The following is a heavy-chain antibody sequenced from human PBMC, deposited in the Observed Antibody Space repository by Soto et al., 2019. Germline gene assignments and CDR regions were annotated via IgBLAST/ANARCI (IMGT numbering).Heavy chain of an antibody. J-gene: IGHJ6*02. Sequence: PSETLSLTCTVSGGSISSYYWRWIRQPPGKGLEWIGYIYYSGSTNYNPSLKSRVTISVDTSKNQFSLKLSSVTAADTAVYYCAREGAARGYYYYGMAVWRQGTTVTVSS. CDR1: GGSISSYY. V-gene: IGHV4-59*01. D-gene: IGHD3-16*01. CDR3: AREGAARGYYYYGMAV. CDR2: IYYSGST.